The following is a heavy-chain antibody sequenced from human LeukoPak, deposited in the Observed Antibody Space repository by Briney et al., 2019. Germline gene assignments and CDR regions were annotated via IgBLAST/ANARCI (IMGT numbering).Heavy chain of an antibody. CDR1: GFTFSSYG. J-gene: IGHJ4*02. D-gene: IGHD5-18*01. CDR3: ARVPLGYSYGDLDY. V-gene: IGHV3-30*19. Sequence: GRSLRLSCAASGFTFSSYGMHWVRQAPGKGLEWVTVISYDGSNKYYADSVKGRFTISRDNSKNTLSLQMNSLRAEDTAVYYCARVPLGYSYGDLDYWGQGTLVTVSP. CDR2: ISYDGSNK.